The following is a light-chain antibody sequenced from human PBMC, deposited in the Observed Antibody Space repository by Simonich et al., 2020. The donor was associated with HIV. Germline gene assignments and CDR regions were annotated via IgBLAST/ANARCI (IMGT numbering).Light chain of an antibody. Sequence: DIQMTQSPSSLSASVGDRVTITCRASQSISSYVNLYQQKPGKAPRLLIYAASSLQSGVPSRFSGSGSETDFTLTISSLQPDDFATYYCQQSYITRTFGQGTKLEIK. CDR2: AAS. CDR1: QSISSY. CDR3: QQSYITRT. J-gene: IGKJ2*01. V-gene: IGKV1-39*01.